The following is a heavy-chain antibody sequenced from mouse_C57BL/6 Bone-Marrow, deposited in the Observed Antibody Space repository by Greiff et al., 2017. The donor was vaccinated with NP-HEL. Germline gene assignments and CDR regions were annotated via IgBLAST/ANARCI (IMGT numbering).Heavy chain of an antibody. CDR3: ARHGDYVGSSYGYFDV. CDR2: FYPGSGSI. J-gene: IGHJ1*03. CDR1: GYTFTEYT. V-gene: IGHV1-62-2*01. D-gene: IGHD1-1*01. Sequence: QVQLKESGAELVKPGASVKLSCKASGYTFTEYTIHWVKQRSGQGLEWIGWFYPGSGSIKYNEKFKDKATLTADKSSSTVYMDLSRLTSEDSAVYFCARHGDYVGSSYGYFDVWGTGTTVTVSS.